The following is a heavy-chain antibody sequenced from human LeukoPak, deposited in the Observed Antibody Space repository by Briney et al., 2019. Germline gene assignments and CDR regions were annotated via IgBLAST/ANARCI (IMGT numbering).Heavy chain of an antibody. CDR2: ISSSSSTI. Sequence: GGSLRLSCAASGFTFSSYSMNWVRQAPGKGLEWVSYISSSSSTIYYADSVKGRFTISGDNAKNSLYLQMNSLRAEDTAVYYCARETYSSGWPDAFDIWGQGTMVTVSS. CDR3: ARETYSSGWPDAFDI. D-gene: IGHD6-19*01. CDR1: GFTFSSYS. V-gene: IGHV3-48*04. J-gene: IGHJ3*02.